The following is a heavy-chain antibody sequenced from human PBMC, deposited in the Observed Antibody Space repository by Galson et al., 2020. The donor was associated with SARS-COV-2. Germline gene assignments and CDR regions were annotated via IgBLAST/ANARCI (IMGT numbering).Heavy chain of an antibody. Sequence: GESLKISSAVSGFTFKRYWMSWVRQALGKGLEWVANIKQDGSETHYVDSVKGRFTVSRDNAKNSLFLQMNSLRAEDTALYYCAREDPRGDVWGQGTMVVVSS. CDR1: GFTFKRYW. D-gene: IGHD3-16*01. CDR3: AREDPRGDV. CDR2: IKQDGSET. V-gene: IGHV3-7*03. J-gene: IGHJ3*01.